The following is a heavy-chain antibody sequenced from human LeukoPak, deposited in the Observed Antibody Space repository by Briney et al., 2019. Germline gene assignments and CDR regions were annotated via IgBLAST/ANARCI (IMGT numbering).Heavy chain of an antibody. J-gene: IGHJ4*02. CDR1: GGSFCAYY. D-gene: IGHD2/OR15-2a*01. CDR3: ASVDKNGGTTFNY. Sequence: SETLSLTCAVYGGSFCAYYWSWIRQPPGKGLEWIGEINHSGGTNYNPSLKSRVTISVDPSKNQFSLKLSSVTAADTAIYYCASVDKNGGTTFNYWGQGTLVTVSS. CDR2: INHSGGT. V-gene: IGHV4-34*01.